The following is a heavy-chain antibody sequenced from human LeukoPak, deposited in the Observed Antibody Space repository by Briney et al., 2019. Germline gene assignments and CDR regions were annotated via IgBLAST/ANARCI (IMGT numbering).Heavy chain of an antibody. CDR3: ERDRVSPYSSSWYVRYYYYYMDV. Sequence: GGSLRLSCAASGFTFSSYWMSWVRQAPGKGLEWVANIKQDGSEKYYVDSVKGRFTISRDNAKNSLYLQMNSLRAEDTAVYYCERDRVSPYSSSWYVRYYYYYMDVWGKGTTVTVSS. CDR2: IKQDGSEK. CDR1: GFTFSSYW. D-gene: IGHD6-13*01. V-gene: IGHV3-7*01. J-gene: IGHJ6*03.